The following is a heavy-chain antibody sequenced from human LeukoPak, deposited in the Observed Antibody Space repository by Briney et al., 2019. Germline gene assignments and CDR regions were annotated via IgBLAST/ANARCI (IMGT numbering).Heavy chain of an antibody. CDR1: GLPFSSYA. V-gene: IGHV3-23*01. J-gene: IGHJ4*02. D-gene: IGHD6-6*01. CDR3: ARVGSSSSLFFDY. CDR2: ISDSGGRT. Sequence: GGSLRLSCAASGLPFSSYAMSWARQAPGKGLEWVSVISDSGGRTYSAASVKGRFTISRDNSKNTLYLQMNSLRAEDTAVYYCARVGSSSSLFFDYWGQGTLVTVSS.